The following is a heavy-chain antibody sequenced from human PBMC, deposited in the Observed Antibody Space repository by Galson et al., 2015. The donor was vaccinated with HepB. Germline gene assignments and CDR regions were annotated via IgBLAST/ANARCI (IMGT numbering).Heavy chain of an antibody. D-gene: IGHD1-26*01. Sequence: SLRLSCAGSGFNSSIFWMSWVRQAPGKGLEWVANIKQDGREKYYVGPVKGRFTISRDNAGNSLYLQMNSLRGEDTALYYCARSSGGYFDYWCHGILLTVS. V-gene: IGHV3-7*01. CDR3: ARSSGGYFDY. CDR1: GFNSSIFW. J-gene: IGHJ4*03. CDR2: IKQDGREK.